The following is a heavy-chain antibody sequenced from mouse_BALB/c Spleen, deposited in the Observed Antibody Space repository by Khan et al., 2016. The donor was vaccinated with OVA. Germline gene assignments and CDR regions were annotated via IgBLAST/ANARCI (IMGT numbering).Heavy chain of an antibody. V-gene: IGHV2-6*02. J-gene: IGHJ4*01. CDR3: ARGGFYAMDY. Sequence: QVQLKESGPGLVAPSQSLSITCTVSGFSLTTYGVHWVRQPPGKGLEWLVVIWSDGITTYNSALKSRLSISKDNSTSQVFLKMNSLQTDDTAMYYCARGGFYAMDYWGQGTSVTVSS. CDR2: IWSDGIT. CDR1: GFSLTTYG.